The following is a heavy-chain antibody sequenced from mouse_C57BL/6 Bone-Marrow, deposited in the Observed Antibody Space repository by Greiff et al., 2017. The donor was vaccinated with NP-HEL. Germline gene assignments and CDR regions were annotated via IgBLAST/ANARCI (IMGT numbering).Heavy chain of an antibody. CDR1: GYTFTSYD. CDR2: IYPRDGST. J-gene: IGHJ3*01. V-gene: IGHV1-85*01. D-gene: IGHD2-4*01. CDR3: ARGGLRPWFAY. Sequence: VKLVESGPELVKPGASVKLSCKASGYTFTSYDINWVKQRPGQGLEWIGWIYPRDGSTKYNEKLKGKATLTGDTSSSTAYMELHSLTSEDSAVYICARGGLRPWFAYWGQGTLVTVSA.